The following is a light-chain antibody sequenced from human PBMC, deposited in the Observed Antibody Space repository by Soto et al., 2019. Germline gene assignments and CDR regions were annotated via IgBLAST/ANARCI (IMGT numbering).Light chain of an antibody. V-gene: IGKV3-20*01. CDR2: GAS. Sequence: IVLTQSPGTLSLSPGERATLSCRASQSVSNNYLAWYQQKPGQAPRLLIYGASNRATGIPDRFSGSGSGTDFTLPISRLEPEDFAVYYCQQYGSSGTFGQGAKVDIK. J-gene: IGKJ1*01. CDR3: QQYGSSGT. CDR1: QSVSNNY.